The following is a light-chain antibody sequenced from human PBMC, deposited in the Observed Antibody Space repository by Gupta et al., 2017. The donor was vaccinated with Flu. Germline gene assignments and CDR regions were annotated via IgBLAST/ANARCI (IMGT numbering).Light chain of an antibody. Sequence: DIQLTQSPSSLSASVGDRVTISCQASQDISDYLNWYQQKPGKAPKLLVFEASNLTTGVPSRFSGGGSGTDFTFTISSLQPEDIATYYCQQYDNLPPYTFGQGTKVEIK. J-gene: IGKJ2*01. V-gene: IGKV1-33*01. CDR2: EAS. CDR3: QQYDNLPPYT. CDR1: QDISDY.